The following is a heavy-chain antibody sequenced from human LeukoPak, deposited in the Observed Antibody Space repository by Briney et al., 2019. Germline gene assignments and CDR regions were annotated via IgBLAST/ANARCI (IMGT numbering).Heavy chain of an antibody. CDR2: INHSGST. D-gene: IGHD1-7*01. J-gene: IGHJ4*02. Sequence: SETLSLTCTVSGGSISSYYWSWIRQPPGKGLEWIGEINHSGSTNYNPSLKGRVTISVDTSKNQFSLKLSSVTAADAAVYYCARGITGTTWSDWGQGTLVTVSS. CDR1: GGSISSYY. V-gene: IGHV4-34*01. CDR3: ARGITGTTWSD.